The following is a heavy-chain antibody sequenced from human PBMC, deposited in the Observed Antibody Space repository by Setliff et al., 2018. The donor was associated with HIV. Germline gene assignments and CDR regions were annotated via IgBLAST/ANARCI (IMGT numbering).Heavy chain of an antibody. CDR1: GDSISSYY. J-gene: IGHJ4*02. CDR2: VYTSGNT. D-gene: IGHD5-18*01. Sequence: PSETLSLTCTVSGDSISSYYWSWIRQPAGKGLEWIGRVYTSGNTNYNPSLKSRVTMSVDTSKKQFSLKLGSVTAADTAVYYCARESPWDSYGLDYWGQGTLVTVSS. V-gene: IGHV4-4*07. CDR3: ARESPWDSYGLDY.